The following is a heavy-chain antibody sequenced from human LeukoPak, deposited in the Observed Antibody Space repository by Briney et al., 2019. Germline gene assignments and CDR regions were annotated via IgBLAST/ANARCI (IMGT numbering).Heavy chain of an antibody. J-gene: IGHJ4*02. CDR3: ARGGYYDFWSDPPAG. CDR1: GFTFSSYA. D-gene: IGHD3-3*01. V-gene: IGHV3-30-3*01. CDR2: ISYDGSNK. Sequence: GGSLRLSCAASGFTFSSYAMHWVRQAPGKGLEWVAVISYDGSNKYYADSVKGRFTISRDNAKNSLYLQMNSLRAEDTAVYYCARGGYYDFWSDPPAGWGQGTLVTVSS.